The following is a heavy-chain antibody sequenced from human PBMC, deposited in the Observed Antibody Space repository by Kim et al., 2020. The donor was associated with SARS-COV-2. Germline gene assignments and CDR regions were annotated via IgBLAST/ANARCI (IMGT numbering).Heavy chain of an antibody. CDR2: IWYDGSNK. CDR3: ARDAAFSAVVTEYYYGMDV. J-gene: IGHJ6*02. V-gene: IGHV3-33*01. D-gene: IGHD2-15*01. Sequence: GGSLRLSCAASGFTFSSYGMHWVRQAPGKGLEWVAVIWYDGSNKYYADSVKGRFTISRDNSKNTLYLQMNSLRAEDTAVYYCARDAAFSAVVTEYYYGMDVWGQGTTVTVSS. CDR1: GFTFSSYG.